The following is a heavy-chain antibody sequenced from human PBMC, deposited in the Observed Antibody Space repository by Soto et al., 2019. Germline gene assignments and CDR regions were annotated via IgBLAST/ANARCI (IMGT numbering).Heavy chain of an antibody. CDR1: GGTFSSYA. V-gene: IGHV1-69*13. D-gene: IGHD3-22*01. Sequence: SVKVSCKASGGTFSSYAISWVRQAPGQGLEWMGGIIPIFGTANYAQKFQGRVTITADESMSTAYMELSSLRSEDTAVYYCGVSPDSYYFDYWGQGTLVTVSS. CDR3: GVSPDSYYFDY. CDR2: IIPIFGTA. J-gene: IGHJ4*02.